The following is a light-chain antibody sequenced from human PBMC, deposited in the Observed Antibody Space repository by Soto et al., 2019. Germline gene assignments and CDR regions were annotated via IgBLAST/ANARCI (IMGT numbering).Light chain of an antibody. Sequence: AIQLTQSPSSLSASVGDRLTITCRASQGIGNDLGWYQQKPGEAPKLLIFAASSLQSGIPSRFSGSGSGTDFTLTISSLQPEDFATYYCLQDYNCPLTFGGGTKVEIK. V-gene: IGKV1-6*01. CDR3: LQDYNCPLT. CDR2: AAS. J-gene: IGKJ4*01. CDR1: QGIGND.